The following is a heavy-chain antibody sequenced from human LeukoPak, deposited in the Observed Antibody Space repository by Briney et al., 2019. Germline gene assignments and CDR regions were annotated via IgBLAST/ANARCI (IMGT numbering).Heavy chain of an antibody. D-gene: IGHD6-13*01. CDR1: GFTFSSYS. CDR2: ISSSSSTI. Sequence: GGSLRLSCAASGFTFSSYSMNWVRQAPGKGLEWVSSISSSSSTIYYADSVKGRFTISRDNAKNSLYLQMNSLRAEDTAVYYCATGRGSWYEPPFDYWGQGTLVTVSS. V-gene: IGHV3-48*04. J-gene: IGHJ4*02. CDR3: ATGRGSWYEPPFDY.